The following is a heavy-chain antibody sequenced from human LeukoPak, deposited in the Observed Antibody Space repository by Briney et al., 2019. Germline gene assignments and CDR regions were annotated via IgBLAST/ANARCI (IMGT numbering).Heavy chain of an antibody. CDR1: GGSFSGYY. CDR2: INHSGST. CDR3: ARAEYSSSSHNWFDP. V-gene: IGHV4-34*01. Sequence: SETLSLTCAVYGGSFSGYYWSWIRQPPGKGLEWIGEINHSGSTNYNPSLKSRVTISGDTSKNQFSLKLSSVTAPDTAVYYCARAEYSSSSHNWFDPWGQGTLVTVSS. J-gene: IGHJ5*02. D-gene: IGHD6-13*01.